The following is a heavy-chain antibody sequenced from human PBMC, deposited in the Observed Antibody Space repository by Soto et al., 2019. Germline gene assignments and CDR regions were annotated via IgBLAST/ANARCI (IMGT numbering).Heavy chain of an antibody. CDR1: GGSISSGGYD. D-gene: IGHD1-26*01. Sequence: QVQLQESGPGLVEPSQTLSLTCTVSGGSISSGGYDWSWIRQPPGQDLEWIGHIYNSGNTYSNPSLKSRVTISVDTSKNQFSLKLSSVTAADTAVYYCARGPSGDKVDYWGQGTLVTVSS. J-gene: IGHJ4*02. CDR3: ARGPSGDKVDY. V-gene: IGHV4-30-4*01. CDR2: IYNSGNT.